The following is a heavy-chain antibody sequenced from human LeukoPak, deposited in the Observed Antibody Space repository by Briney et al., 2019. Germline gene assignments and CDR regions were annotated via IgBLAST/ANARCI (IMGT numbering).Heavy chain of an antibody. CDR3: ANYDILTGYDY. V-gene: IGHV3-30*18. CDR2: ISYDGSNK. CDR1: GFTFSSYG. J-gene: IGHJ4*02. D-gene: IGHD3-9*01. Sequence: GGSLRLSCAASGFTFSSYGMHWVRQAPGKGLEWVAVISYDGSNKYYADSVKGRFTISRDNSKNTLYLQMNSLRAGDTAVYYCANYDILTGYDYWGQGTLVTVSS.